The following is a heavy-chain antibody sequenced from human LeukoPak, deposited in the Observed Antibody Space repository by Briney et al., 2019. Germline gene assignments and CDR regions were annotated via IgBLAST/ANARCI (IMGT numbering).Heavy chain of an antibody. J-gene: IGHJ5*02. CDR1: GYTFTSYY. CDR3: AREGWFGVFDP. D-gene: IGHD3-10*01. Sequence: GASVKVSCKASGYTFTSYYMHWVRQAPGQGLEWMGGIIPIFGTANYAQKFQGRVTITADESTSTAYMELSSLRSEDTAVYYCAREGWFGVFDPWGQGTLVTVSS. CDR2: IIPIFGTA. V-gene: IGHV1-69*13.